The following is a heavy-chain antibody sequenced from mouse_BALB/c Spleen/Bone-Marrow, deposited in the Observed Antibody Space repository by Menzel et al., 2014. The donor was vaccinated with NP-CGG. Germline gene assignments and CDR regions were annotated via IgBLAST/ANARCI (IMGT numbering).Heavy chain of an antibody. Sequence: QVQLQQPGAELVRPGASVKLSCRASGYTFTSYWINWVKQRPGQGLEWIGNIYPSDSYTNYNQRFKDKATLTVGKSSSTAYMQHSGPTSEDSAVYYCTRYGNSHYYAMDYWGQGTSATVSS. D-gene: IGHD1-1*01. J-gene: IGHJ4*01. CDR3: TRYGNSHYYAMDY. CDR1: GYTFTSYW. CDR2: IYPSDSYT. V-gene: IGHV1-69*02.